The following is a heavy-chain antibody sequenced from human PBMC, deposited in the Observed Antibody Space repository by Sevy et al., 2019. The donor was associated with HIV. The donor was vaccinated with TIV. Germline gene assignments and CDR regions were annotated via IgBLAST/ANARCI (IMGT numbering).Heavy chain of an antibody. CDR1: GDSVSSNSAA. CDR2: TYYRSKWYN. D-gene: IGHD2-2*01. Sequence: SETLSLTCAISGDSVSSNSAAWNWIRQSPSRGLEWLGRTYYRSKWYNDYAVSVKSRITINPDTSKNQFSLQLNSVTPEDTAVYYCARDWDIVVVPAARYFDYLGQGTLVTVSS. J-gene: IGHJ4*02. CDR3: ARDWDIVVVPAARYFDY. V-gene: IGHV6-1*01.